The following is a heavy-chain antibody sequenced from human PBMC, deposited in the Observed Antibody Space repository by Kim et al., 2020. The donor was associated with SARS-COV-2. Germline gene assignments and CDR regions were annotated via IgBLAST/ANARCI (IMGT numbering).Heavy chain of an antibody. D-gene: IGHD3-10*01. J-gene: IGHJ4*02. CDR3: ARGTGFGELLPNF. CDR1: GFTFSDYY. V-gene: IGHV3-11*05. Sequence: GGSLRLSCAASGFTFSDYYMSWIRQAPGKGLEWVSYISSSSSYTNYADSVKGRFTISRDNAKNSLYLQMNSLRAEDTAVYYCARGTGFGELLPNFWGQGTLVTVSS. CDR2: ISSSSSYT.